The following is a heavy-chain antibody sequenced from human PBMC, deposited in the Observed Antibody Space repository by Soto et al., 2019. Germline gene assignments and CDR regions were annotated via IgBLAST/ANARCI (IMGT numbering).Heavy chain of an antibody. J-gene: IGHJ5*02. Sequence: SETLSLTCSVSNGSISSGYWTWIRQPPGKGLEWIGYIYYGGSINYNPPLKSRVIISVDTAKNQFSLSLSSVTAADTAVYYCTGAYYDISGYSLDPWGQGTSVTVSS. CDR2: IYYGGSI. D-gene: IGHD3-22*01. CDR1: NGSISSGY. V-gene: IGHV4-59*01. CDR3: TGAYYDISGYSLDP.